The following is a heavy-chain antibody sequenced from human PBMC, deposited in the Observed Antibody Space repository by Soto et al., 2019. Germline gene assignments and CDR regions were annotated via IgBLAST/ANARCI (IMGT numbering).Heavy chain of an antibody. CDR2: IFYTGST. D-gene: IGHD3-16*02. Sequence: SLTCSVSGGTINSGDYFWSWIRQPPGKGLEWIGSIFYTGSTYYSPSLKSRASMSMDTSKNLFSLRLRSLTAADTAVYYCASNMITFGGVIVYFDYWGQGTLVTVSS. CDR3: ASNMITFGGVIVYFDY. V-gene: IGHV4-30-4*01. J-gene: IGHJ4*02. CDR1: GGTINSGDYF.